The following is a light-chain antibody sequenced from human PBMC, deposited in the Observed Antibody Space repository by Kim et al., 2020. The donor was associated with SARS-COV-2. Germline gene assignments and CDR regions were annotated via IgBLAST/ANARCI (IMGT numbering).Light chain of an antibody. CDR2: GAS. J-gene: IGKJ5*01. CDR1: QSISTF. V-gene: IGKV1-39*01. Sequence: DILMTQSPSSLSASVGDRVTISCRASQSISTFLSWYQQRPGRAPRLLIYGASTLQSGVSSRFSGSGSGTDFTLTINFLQPEDVATYYCQQSFTTPQITFGQGTRLEIK. CDR3: QQSFTTPQIT.